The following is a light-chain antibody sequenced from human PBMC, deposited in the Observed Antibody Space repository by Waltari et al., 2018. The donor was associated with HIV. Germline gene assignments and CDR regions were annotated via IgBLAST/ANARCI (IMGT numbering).Light chain of an antibody. CDR2: EVN. CDR1: SSDVGGYNY. J-gene: IGLJ2*01. Sequence: QSALTQPPSASGSPGQSVTISCTGTSSDVGGYNYVSWYQPHSGKAPKLMIYEVNKRPSGVPDRVSGSKSGNTASLTVSGLQAEDEADYSCSSYAGSNNRVFGGGTKLTVL. V-gene: IGLV2-8*01. CDR3: SSYAGSNNRV.